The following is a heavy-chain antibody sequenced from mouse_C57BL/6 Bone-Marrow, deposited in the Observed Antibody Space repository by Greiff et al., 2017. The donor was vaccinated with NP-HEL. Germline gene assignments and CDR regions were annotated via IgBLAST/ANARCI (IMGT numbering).Heavy chain of an antibody. D-gene: IGHD1-1*01. CDR2: INPSNGGT. CDR1: GYTFTSYW. CDR3: ACYYYGSSYWYFDV. Sequence: QVQLKQPGTELVKPGASVKLSCKASGYTFTSYWMHWVKQRPGQGLEWIGNINPSNGGTNYNEKFKSKATLTVDKSSSTAYMQLSSLTSEDSAVYYCACYYYGSSYWYFDVWGTGTTVTVSS. V-gene: IGHV1-53*01. J-gene: IGHJ1*03.